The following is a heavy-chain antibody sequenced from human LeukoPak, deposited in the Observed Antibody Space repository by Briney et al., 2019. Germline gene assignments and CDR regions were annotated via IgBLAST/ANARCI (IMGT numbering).Heavy chain of an antibody. CDR3: ARDHSGSGNAFDF. Sequence: GGSLRLSCAASGFTFSSYGMHWVRQSPGEGLAWVALISKDGSDKYYGDSVKGRFTISRDNSKNTLYLQMNSLRAEDTAVLYCARDHSGSGNAFDFWGPGTMVTVSS. D-gene: IGHD6-19*01. CDR1: GFTFSSYG. CDR2: ISKDGSDK. J-gene: IGHJ3*01. V-gene: IGHV3-30*19.